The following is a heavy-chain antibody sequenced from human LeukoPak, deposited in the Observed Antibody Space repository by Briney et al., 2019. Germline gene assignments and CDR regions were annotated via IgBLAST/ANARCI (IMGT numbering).Heavy chain of an antibody. CDR3: AKDLPAAYFDY. CDR2: ISYDGSNK. V-gene: IGHV3-30-3*02. D-gene: IGHD2-2*01. Sequence: GGSLRLSCAASGFTFSSYAMHWVRQAPGKGLEWVAVISYDGSNKYYADSVKGRFTISRDNSRTTVYLQMNSLRAEDTAVYHCAKDLPAAYFDYWGQG. CDR1: GFTFSSYA. J-gene: IGHJ4*02.